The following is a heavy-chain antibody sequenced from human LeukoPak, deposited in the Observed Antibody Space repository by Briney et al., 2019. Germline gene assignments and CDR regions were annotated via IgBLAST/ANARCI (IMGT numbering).Heavy chain of an antibody. D-gene: IGHD4-23*01. J-gene: IGHJ4*02. Sequence: SETLSLTCAVYGGSFSGYYWSWIRQPPGKGLEWIGEINHSGSTNYNPSLKSRVTISVDTSKNQFSLKLSSVTAADTAVYYCARGPPPPDYGGNSYYFDYWGQGTPVTVSS. V-gene: IGHV4-34*01. CDR1: GGSFSGYY. CDR3: ARGPPPPDYGGNSYYFDY. CDR2: INHSGST.